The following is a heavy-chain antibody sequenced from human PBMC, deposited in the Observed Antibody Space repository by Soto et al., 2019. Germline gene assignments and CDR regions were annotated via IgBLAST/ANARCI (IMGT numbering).Heavy chain of an antibody. CDR2: IYYSGST. V-gene: IGHV4-31*03. CDR1: GGSISSGGYY. J-gene: IGHJ4*02. Sequence: PSETLSLTCTVSGGSISSGGYYWSWIRQHPGKGLEWIGYIYYSGSTYYNPSLKSRVTISVDTSKSQFSLKLSSVTAADTAVYYCAVVVPARFDYWGQGTLVTVSS. CDR3: AVVVPARFDY. D-gene: IGHD2-2*01.